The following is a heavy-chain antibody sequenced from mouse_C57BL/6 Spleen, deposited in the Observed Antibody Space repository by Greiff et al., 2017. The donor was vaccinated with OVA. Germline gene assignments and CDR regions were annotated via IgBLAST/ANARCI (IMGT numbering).Heavy chain of an antibody. V-gene: IGHV1-54*01. CDR1: GYAFTNYL. CDR3: ARSGVGQSMDY. CDR2: INPGSGGT. J-gene: IGHJ4*01. D-gene: IGHD3-3*01. Sequence: VQLQQSGAELVRPGTSVKVSCKASGYAFTNYLIEWVKQRPGQGLEWIGVINPGSGGTNYNEKFKGKATLTADKSSSTAYMQLSSLTSYDSAVYFCARSGVGQSMDYWGQGTSVTVSS.